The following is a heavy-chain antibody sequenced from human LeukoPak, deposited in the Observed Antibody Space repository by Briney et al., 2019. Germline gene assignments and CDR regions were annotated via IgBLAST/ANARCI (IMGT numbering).Heavy chain of an antibody. CDR1: GGTFSSHA. CDR3: ARGDSGYDYGFDN. CDR2: IIPIFGTT. V-gene: IGHV1-69*05. J-gene: IGHJ4*02. D-gene: IGHD5-12*01. Sequence: ASVKVSFKASGGTFSSHAISWVRQAPGQGLEWVGGIIPIFGTTNYAQKFQGRVTITTDESTSTGYMELRSLRSDDTAVYYCARGDSGYDYGFDNWGQGTLVTVSS.